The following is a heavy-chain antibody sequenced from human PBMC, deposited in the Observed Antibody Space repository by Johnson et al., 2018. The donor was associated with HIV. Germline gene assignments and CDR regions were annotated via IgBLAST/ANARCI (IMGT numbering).Heavy chain of an antibody. CDR2: ISYDGGNK. CDR1: GFTFSSYG. V-gene: IGHV3-30*18. CDR3: AKWSIVGATFSDAFEI. J-gene: IGHJ3*02. Sequence: QVQLVESGGGVVQPGRSLRLSCAASGFTFSSYGMHWVRQAPGKGLEWVAVISYDGGNKYYADSVKGRFTISRDNSKNTLYLQMNSLRAEDTAVYYCAKWSIVGATFSDAFEIWGQGTMVTVSS. D-gene: IGHD1-26*01.